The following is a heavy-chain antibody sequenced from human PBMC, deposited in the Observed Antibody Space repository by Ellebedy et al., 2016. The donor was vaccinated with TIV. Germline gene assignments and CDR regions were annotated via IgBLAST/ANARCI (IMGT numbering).Heavy chain of an antibody. CDR3: ARVVCTGGDCYPGD. J-gene: IGHJ4*02. V-gene: IGHV3-7*01. Sequence: GGSLRLSCAASGFTFSSYWMSWVRQAPGKGLEWVANINQVGSGKYYLDSVKGRFTISRDNAKNSLFLQMNSLRAEDTAVHYCARVVCTGGDCYPGDWGQGTLVTVSS. D-gene: IGHD2-8*02. CDR1: GFTFSSYW. CDR2: INQVGSGK.